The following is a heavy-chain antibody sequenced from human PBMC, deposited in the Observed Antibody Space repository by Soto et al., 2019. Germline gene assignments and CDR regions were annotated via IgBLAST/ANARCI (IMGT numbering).Heavy chain of an antibody. CDR2: ISGSGGST. Sequence: EVQLLESGGGLVQPGGSLRLSCAASGFTFSSYAMSWVRQAPGKGLEWVSAISGSGGSTYYADSGKGRFTISRDNSKNTLYRQMNSLKAEDTAVYYCAKGLWELITFDYWGQGTLVTFCS. V-gene: IGHV3-23*01. CDR3: AKGLWELITFDY. J-gene: IGHJ4*02. D-gene: IGHD1-26*01. CDR1: GFTFSSYA.